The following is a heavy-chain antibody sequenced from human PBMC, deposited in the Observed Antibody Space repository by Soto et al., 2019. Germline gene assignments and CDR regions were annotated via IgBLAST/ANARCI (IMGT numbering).Heavy chain of an antibody. V-gene: IGHV1-18*01. CDR3: ARVSTVWFGAYYYGMDV. Sequence: QVQLVQSGAEVKKPGASVKVPCKASGYTFTSYGINWVRQAPGQGLEWMGWISAYNGNTNYAPKLQGRVTMTTDTSTTTAYMELRSLRSDDTAVYYCARVSTVWFGAYYYGMDVWGQGTTVTVSS. J-gene: IGHJ6*02. CDR1: GYTFTSYG. D-gene: IGHD3-10*01. CDR2: ISAYNGNT.